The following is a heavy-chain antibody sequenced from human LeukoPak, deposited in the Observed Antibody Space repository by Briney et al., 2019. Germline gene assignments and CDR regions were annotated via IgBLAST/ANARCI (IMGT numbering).Heavy chain of an antibody. CDR2: IYTSGST. V-gene: IGHV4-61*02. D-gene: IGHD3-10*01. J-gene: IGHJ4*02. CDR1: GGSISSGSYY. Sequence: SETLSLTCTVSGGSISSGSYYWSWIRQPAGKGLEWIGRIYTSGSTNYNPSLKSRVTISVDTSKNQFSLKLSSVTAADTAVYYCARHHPYYGSGSSYYFDYWGQGTQVTVSS. CDR3: ARHHPYYGSGSSYYFDY.